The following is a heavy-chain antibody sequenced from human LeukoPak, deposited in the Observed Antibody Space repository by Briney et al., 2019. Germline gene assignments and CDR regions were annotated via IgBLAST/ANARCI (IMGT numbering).Heavy chain of an antibody. J-gene: IGHJ4*02. D-gene: IGHD3-16*02. CDR2: IKSKTDGGTT. CDR1: GFTFSNAW. CDR3: TTDYVWGSYHPPDY. Sequence: PGGSLRLSCAASGFTFSNAWMSWVRQAPGKGLEWVGRIKSKTDGGTTDYAAPVKGRFTISRDDSKNTLYLQMNSLKTEDTAVYYCTTDYVWGSYHPPDYWGQGTLVTVSS. V-gene: IGHV3-15*01.